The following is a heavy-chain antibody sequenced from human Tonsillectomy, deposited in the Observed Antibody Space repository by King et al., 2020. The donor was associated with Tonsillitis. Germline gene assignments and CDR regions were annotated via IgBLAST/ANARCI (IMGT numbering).Heavy chain of an antibody. CDR2: MYDSGNI. J-gene: IGHJ4*02. D-gene: IGHD1-26*01. CDR3: ARSVSGSFDY. Sequence: LQLQESGPGGVKPSETLSLTCTVSGGSISSSDHYWAWIRQPPGKGLGWIGDMYDSGNIFYKPSLKSRITISGGTSENRFSLKLCSVTAAGTAVYFCARSVSGSFDYWGQGALVTVSS. CDR1: GGSISSSDHY. V-gene: IGHV4-39*01.